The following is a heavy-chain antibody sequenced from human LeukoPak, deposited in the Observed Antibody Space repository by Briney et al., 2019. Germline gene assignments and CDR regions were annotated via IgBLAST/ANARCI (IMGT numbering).Heavy chain of an antibody. Sequence: PSETLSLTCTVSGGSISSSSYYWGWIRQPPGKGLEWIGSIYYSGSTYYNPSLKSRVTVSVDTSKNQFSLKLSSVTAADTAVYYCAGEYCSSTSCSGGFDYWGQGTLVTVSS. CDR1: GGSISSSSYY. J-gene: IGHJ4*02. CDR3: AGEYCSSTSCSGGFDY. V-gene: IGHV4-39*07. D-gene: IGHD2-2*01. CDR2: IYYSGST.